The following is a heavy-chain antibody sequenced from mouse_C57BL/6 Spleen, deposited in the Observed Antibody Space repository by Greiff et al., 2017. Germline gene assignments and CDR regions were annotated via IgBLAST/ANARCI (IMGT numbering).Heavy chain of an antibody. D-gene: IGHD2-4*01. CDR2: ISSGGSYT. CDR3: ARRYDYDGGFAY. V-gene: IGHV5-6*01. Sequence: EVQLVESGGDLVKPGGSLKLSCAASGFTFSSYGMSWVRQTPDKRLEWVATISSGGSYTYYPDSVKGRFTISRDNAKNTLYLQMSSLKSEDTAMYYCARRYDYDGGFAYWGQGTLVTVSA. CDR1: GFTFSSYG. J-gene: IGHJ3*01.